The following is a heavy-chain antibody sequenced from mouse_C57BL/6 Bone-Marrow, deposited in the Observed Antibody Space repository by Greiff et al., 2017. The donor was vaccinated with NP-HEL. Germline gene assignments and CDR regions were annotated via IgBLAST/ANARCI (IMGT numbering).Heavy chain of an antibody. J-gene: IGHJ1*03. V-gene: IGHV8-5*01. D-gene: IGHD1-1*01. CDR2: IWWNDDK. CDR3: ALYYGSSWDWYFDV. CDR1: GLSLSTSNMG. Sequence: QVTLKVCGPGILQPSQTLSLTCSFSGLSLSTSNMGIGWIRQPSGKGLEWLAHIWWNDDKYYHPSLKSRLTISKDTSNNQVFLKFTGVDTADTATYYCALYYGSSWDWYFDVWGTGTTVTVSS.